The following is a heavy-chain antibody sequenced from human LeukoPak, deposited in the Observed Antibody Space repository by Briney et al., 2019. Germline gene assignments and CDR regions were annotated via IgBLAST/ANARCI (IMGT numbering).Heavy chain of an antibody. D-gene: IGHD6-13*01. Sequence: PSETLSLTCTVSGGSISSYYWSWIRQPPGKGLEWIGYIYYSGSTYYNPSLKSRVTISVDTSKNQFSLKLSSVTAADTAVYYCARQSSEGQQLVKPGYWGQGTLVTVSS. CDR1: GGSISSYY. J-gene: IGHJ4*02. CDR3: ARQSSEGQQLVKPGY. CDR2: IYYSGST. V-gene: IGHV4-59*08.